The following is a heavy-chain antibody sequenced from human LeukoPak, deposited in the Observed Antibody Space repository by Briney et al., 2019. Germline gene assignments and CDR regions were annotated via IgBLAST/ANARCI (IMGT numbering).Heavy chain of an antibody. CDR3: ARESYSARYSGSYSYGGYYFYY. D-gene: IGHD1-26*01. J-gene: IGHJ4*02. Sequence: GEPLTLSCAASGVTFSSYEKNWVRQPRAEGLERVSYMSSSGSSIYYSNPVQGRFTISSVNAKNSLYLQMKSLRADGRAVYYLARESYSARYSGSYSYGGYYFYYWGQGTLVTVSS. CDR1: GVTFSSYE. V-gene: IGHV3-48*03. CDR2: MSSSGSSI.